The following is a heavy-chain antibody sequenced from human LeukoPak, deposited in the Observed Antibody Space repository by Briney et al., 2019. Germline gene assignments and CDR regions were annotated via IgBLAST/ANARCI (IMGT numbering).Heavy chain of an antibody. V-gene: IGHV3-11*04. J-gene: IGHJ4*02. Sequence: PGGSLRLSCAASGFTFSDYYMSWIRQAPGKGLEWVSYISSSGSTIYYAGSVKGRFTISRDNAKNSLYLQMNSLRAEDTAVYYCARDHGRASGWLGIRFDYWAQGTLVTVSS. CDR3: ARDHGRASGWLGIRFDY. CDR2: ISSSGSTI. CDR1: GFTFSDYY. D-gene: IGHD6-19*01.